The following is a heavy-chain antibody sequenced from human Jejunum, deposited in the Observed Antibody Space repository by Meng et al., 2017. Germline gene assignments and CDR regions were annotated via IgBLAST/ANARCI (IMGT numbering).Heavy chain of an antibody. J-gene: IGHJ4*02. V-gene: IGHV4-34*01. D-gene: IGHD1-14*01. CDR3: TRDTDRAKSGDY. CDR1: GGSSSGFY. Sequence: QEQLKQWGAGPLKPSETLFLTCAVYGGSSSGFYLSLIRQPPGKGLEWIGEIHTSGSTDYNPSLKSRLTILLDTSKNQFSLSLNSATAADTGIYYCTRDTDRAKSGDYWGQGTLVTGSS. CDR2: IHTSGST.